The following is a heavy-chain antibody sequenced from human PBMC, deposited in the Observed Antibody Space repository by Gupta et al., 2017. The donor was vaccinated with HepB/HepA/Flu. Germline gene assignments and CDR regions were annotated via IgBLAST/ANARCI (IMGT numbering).Heavy chain of an antibody. CDR3: ASTPLRRFGY. CDR1: GGSFSGYY. V-gene: IGHV4-34*01. Sequence: QVQLQQWGAGLLKPSETLSLTCAVYGGSFSGYYWSWIHKPPGKGLEWIWEINHCGSNNYNPPRKSRVTISVDTSNNHVSVKMRSVTAADTAVYHSASTPLRRFGYRRQGTLVTVSS. J-gene: IGHJ4*02. CDR2: INHCGSN.